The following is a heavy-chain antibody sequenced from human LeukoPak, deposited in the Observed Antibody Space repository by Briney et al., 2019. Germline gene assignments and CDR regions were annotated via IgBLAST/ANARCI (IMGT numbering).Heavy chain of an antibody. CDR3: ARDKPDSSGWSPADY. V-gene: IGHV3-23*01. CDR2: ISGSGGST. J-gene: IGHJ4*02. Sequence: GGSLRLSCAASGFTFSSYAMTWVRQAPGKGLEWVSGISGSGGSTYYADSVKGRFTISRDNSKNSLYLQMNSLRAEDTAVYYCARDKPDSSGWSPADYWGQGTLVTVSS. CDR1: GFTFSSYA. D-gene: IGHD6-19*01.